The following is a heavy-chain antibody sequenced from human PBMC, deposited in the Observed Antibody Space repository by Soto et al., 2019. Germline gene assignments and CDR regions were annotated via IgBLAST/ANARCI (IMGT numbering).Heavy chain of an antibody. J-gene: IGHJ4*02. D-gene: IGHD4-17*01. V-gene: IGHV3-64*02. CDR1: GFTFSNYP. Sequence: EVQLVESGEGLVQPGGSLRLSCAASGFTFSNYPMHWVRQAPGQGLEYVSGINKNGDNTYYADSVKRRFTTSRDNSKNTLYLQMGSLRPDDMAVYYCARGGDYGDYYFDYWGQGTLVTVSS. CDR2: INKNGDNT. CDR3: ARGGDYGDYYFDY.